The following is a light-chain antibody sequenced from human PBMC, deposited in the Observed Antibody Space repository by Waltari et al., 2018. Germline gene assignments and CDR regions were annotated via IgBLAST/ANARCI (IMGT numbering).Light chain of an antibody. CDR2: SAS. V-gene: IGKV3-15*01. J-gene: IGKJ4*01. CDR3: QQYDYWPPLT. CDR1: QSVGRN. Sequence: EIVVTQSPATLSVYPGERATLSCRASQSVGRNLAWYQQKPGQSPRLLIYSASARATGVPARFSGSGSGTDFTLTISSLQSEDFAVYYCQQYDYWPPLTFGGGTKVEIK.